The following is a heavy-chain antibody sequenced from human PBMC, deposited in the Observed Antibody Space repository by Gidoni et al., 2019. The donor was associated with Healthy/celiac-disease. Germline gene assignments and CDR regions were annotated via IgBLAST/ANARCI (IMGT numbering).Heavy chain of an antibody. CDR1: GGTFSSYA. CDR2: IIPIFGTA. V-gene: IGHV1-69*01. J-gene: IGHJ4*02. Sequence: QVQPVQSGAEGMKRGSSVKVSCKASGGTFSSYANSWVRQAPGQGLEWMGGIIPIFGTANYAQKFQGRVTMTADESTSTAYMGLSSLRSEDTAVYYCARKNGYSYGFDYWGQGTLVTVSS. D-gene: IGHD5-18*01. CDR3: ARKNGYSYGFDY.